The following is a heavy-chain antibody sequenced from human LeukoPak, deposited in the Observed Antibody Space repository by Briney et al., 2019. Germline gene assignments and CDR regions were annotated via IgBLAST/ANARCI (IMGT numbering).Heavy chain of an antibody. J-gene: IGHJ4*02. D-gene: IGHD6-19*01. CDR1: GYTFTGYY. CDR3: ARDPVAGDLFDY. Sequence: ASVKVSCKASGYTFTGYYMHWVRQAPGQGLEWMGRINPNSGGTNYAQKFQGRVTMTRDTSISTAYMELSRLKSDDTAVYYCARDPVAGDLFDYWGQGTLVTVSS. V-gene: IGHV1-2*06. CDR2: INPNSGGT.